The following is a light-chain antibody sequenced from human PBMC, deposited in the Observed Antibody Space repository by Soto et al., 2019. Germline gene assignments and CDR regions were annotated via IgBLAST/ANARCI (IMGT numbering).Light chain of an antibody. CDR3: QQYGSSST. J-gene: IGKJ5*01. Sequence: EIVWTQSPGTLSLSPGERATLSCRASQTISSSSLAWYQQKGGQAPRLLIYGASSRATGIPDRLSGSGSGTDFTLTISRLEPDDFAVYYCQQYGSSSTFGQGTRLEIK. CDR1: QTISSSS. CDR2: GAS. V-gene: IGKV3-20*01.